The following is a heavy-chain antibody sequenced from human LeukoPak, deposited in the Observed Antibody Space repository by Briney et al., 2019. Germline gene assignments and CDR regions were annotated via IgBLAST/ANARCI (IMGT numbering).Heavy chain of an antibody. CDR2: ISSSSSYI. CDR1: GFTFSSYS. V-gene: IGHV3-21*01. CDR3: ARAARYCSSTSCCDY. D-gene: IGHD2-2*01. J-gene: IGHJ4*02. Sequence: GGSLRLSCAASGFTFSSYSMNWVRQAPGKGLEGVSSISSSSSYIYYADSVKGRFTISRDNAKNSLYLQMNSLRAEDTAVYYCARAARYCSSTSCCDYWGQGTLVTVSS.